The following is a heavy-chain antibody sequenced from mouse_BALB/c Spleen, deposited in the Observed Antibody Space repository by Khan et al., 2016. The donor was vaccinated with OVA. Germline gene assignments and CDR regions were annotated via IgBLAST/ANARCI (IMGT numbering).Heavy chain of an antibody. CDR1: GFNITDTY. CDR3: ARNDRYDEDFDY. Sequence: VQLKQSGAELVKPGASVKLSCTASGFNITDTYMHWVKQRPEQGLEWIGRIDPANGNTKYDPKFQGKATITADTSSNTAYLQLSSLTSEDTAVYYCARNDRYDEDFDYWGQGTTLTVSS. V-gene: IGHV14-3*02. CDR2: IDPANGNT. D-gene: IGHD2-14*01. J-gene: IGHJ2*01.